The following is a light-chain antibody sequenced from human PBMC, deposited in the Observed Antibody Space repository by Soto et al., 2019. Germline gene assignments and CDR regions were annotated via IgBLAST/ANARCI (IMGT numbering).Light chain of an antibody. Sequence: QSALTQPASVSGSPGQSITISCTGTSSDVGGYNFVSWYQQNPGRAPKLMIYEVSNRPSGVSDRFSGSKSGNTASLTISGLQSEDEGDYYCSAYGSSGPLYVFGTGTKLTVL. J-gene: IGLJ1*01. CDR2: EVS. CDR3: SAYGSSGPLYV. V-gene: IGLV2-14*01. CDR1: SSDVGGYNF.